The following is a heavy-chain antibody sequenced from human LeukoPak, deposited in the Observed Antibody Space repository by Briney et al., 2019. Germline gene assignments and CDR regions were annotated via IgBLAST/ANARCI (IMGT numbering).Heavy chain of an antibody. CDR1: GYTFTSYW. CDR2: IIPGDGST. J-gene: IGHJ4*02. CDR3: ARDPIRGPLDY. Sequence: GASVKVSCKASGYTFTSYWMHWVRQAPGQGLEWMGKIIPGDGSTTYSQKFQGRVTMTRDTSTTTVYLELSSLRSEDTAVYYCARDPIRGPLDYWGQGTQVTVSS. D-gene: IGHD3-3*02. V-gene: IGHV1-46*01.